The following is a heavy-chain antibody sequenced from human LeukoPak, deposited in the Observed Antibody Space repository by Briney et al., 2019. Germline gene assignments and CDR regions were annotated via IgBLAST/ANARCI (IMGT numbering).Heavy chain of an antibody. V-gene: IGHV3-74*01. CDR1: GFTFSSYW. CDR3: AKGTYSSSPGAFDY. CDR2: INSDGSST. J-gene: IGHJ4*02. D-gene: IGHD6-6*01. Sequence: GGSLRLSCATSGFTFSSYWMHWVRQAPGKGLVWVSRINSDGSSTSYADSVKGRFTISRDNSKNTLYLQMNSLRAEDTAVYYCAKGTYSSSPGAFDYWGQGTLVTVSS.